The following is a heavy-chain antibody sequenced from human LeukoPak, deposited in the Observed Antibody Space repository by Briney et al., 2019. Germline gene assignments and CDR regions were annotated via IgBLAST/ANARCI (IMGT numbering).Heavy chain of an antibody. Sequence: GGSLRLSCAASGFTFSSYAMSWVRQAPGKGLEWVSAISGSGGSTYYADSVKGRFTISRDNSKNTLYLQMNSLRAEDTAVYYCAKDRRYCSGGSCYYYYYYMDVWGKGTTVTVSS. V-gene: IGHV3-23*01. D-gene: IGHD2-15*01. CDR2: ISGSGGST. CDR1: GFTFSSYA. CDR3: AKDRRYCSGGSCYYYYYYMDV. J-gene: IGHJ6*03.